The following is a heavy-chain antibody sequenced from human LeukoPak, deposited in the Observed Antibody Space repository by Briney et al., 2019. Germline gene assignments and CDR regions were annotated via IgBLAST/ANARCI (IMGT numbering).Heavy chain of an antibody. CDR1: GFTFSSYA. V-gene: IGHV3-23*01. CDR3: ARRDIGDF. D-gene: IGHD2-15*01. CDR2: ISGSGDNT. J-gene: IGHJ4*02. Sequence: GGSLRLSCAASGFTFSSYAMTWVRQAPGKGLEWVSAISGSGDNTYYADSVKGRFTISRDTSKNTLYLQMNSLRAEDTAAYYCARRDIGDFWGQGTLVTVSS.